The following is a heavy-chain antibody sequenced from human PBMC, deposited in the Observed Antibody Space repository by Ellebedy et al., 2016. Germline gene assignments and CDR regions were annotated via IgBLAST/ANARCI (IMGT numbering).Heavy chain of an antibody. D-gene: IGHD6-19*01. CDR3: ARGGRDQWLIDY. CDR1: GFTFSNYW. J-gene: IGHJ4*02. V-gene: IGHV3-74*01. Sequence: GGSLRLSCAASGFTFSNYWIHWVRQAPGKGLVWLSRINRDGSSANYADSVKGRFSISRDNSKNTLYVQMNSLRAEDTAVYYCARGGRDQWLIDYWGQGTRVSVSS. CDR2: INRDGSSA.